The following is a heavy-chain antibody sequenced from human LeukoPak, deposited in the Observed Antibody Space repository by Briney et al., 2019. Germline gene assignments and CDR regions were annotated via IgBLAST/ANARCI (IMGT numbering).Heavy chain of an antibody. D-gene: IGHD6-19*01. V-gene: IGHV3-23*01. CDR1: GFTFSSYA. Sequence: GGSLRLSCAASGFTFSSYAMSWVRQAPGKGLEWDSAISGSGGSTYYADSVKGRFTISRDNSKNTLYLQMNSLRAEDTAVYYCAKDQRIAVAGIFWFDPWGQGTLVTVSS. CDR2: ISGSGGST. J-gene: IGHJ5*02. CDR3: AKDQRIAVAGIFWFDP.